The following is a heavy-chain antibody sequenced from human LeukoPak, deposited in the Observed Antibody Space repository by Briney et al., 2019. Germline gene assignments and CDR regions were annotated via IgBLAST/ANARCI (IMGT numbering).Heavy chain of an antibody. CDR3: AISYSGSYYFSPRFDY. V-gene: IGHV3-11*01. CDR1: GFTFSDYY. J-gene: IGHJ4*02. Sequence: AGGSLRLSCAASGFTFSDYYMSWIRQAPGEGLEWVSYISSSGSTIYYADSVKGRFTISRDNAKNSLYLQMNSLRAEDTAVYYCAISYSGSYYFSPRFDYWGQGTLVTVSS. D-gene: IGHD1-26*01. CDR2: ISSSGSTI.